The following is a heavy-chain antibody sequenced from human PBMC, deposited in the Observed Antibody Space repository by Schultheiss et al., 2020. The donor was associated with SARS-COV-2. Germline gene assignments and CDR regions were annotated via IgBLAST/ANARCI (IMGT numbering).Heavy chain of an antibody. CDR1: GFTFSSYA. Sequence: GGSLRLSCAASGFTFSSYAMSWVRQAPGKGLEWVAVIWYDGSNKYYADSVKGRFTISRDNSKNTLYLQMNSLRAEDTAVYYCAKDRDYSSSWFDYWGQGTLVTVSS. J-gene: IGHJ4*02. V-gene: IGHV3-33*06. CDR3: AKDRDYSSSWFDY. CDR2: IWYDGSNK. D-gene: IGHD6-13*01.